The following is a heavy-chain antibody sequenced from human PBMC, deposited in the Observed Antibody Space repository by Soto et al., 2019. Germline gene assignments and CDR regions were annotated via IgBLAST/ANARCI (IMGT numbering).Heavy chain of an antibody. CDR2: IIPILGIA. Sequence: GASVKVSCKASGGTFSSNTISWVRQAPGQGLEWMGRIIPILGIANYAQKFQGRVTITADKSTSTAYMELSSLRSEDTAVYYCARDKGGVAAAGEYYYYGMDVWGQGTTVTVSS. D-gene: IGHD6-13*01. CDR3: ARDKGGVAAAGEYYYYGMDV. CDR1: GGTFSSNT. J-gene: IGHJ6*02. V-gene: IGHV1-69*04.